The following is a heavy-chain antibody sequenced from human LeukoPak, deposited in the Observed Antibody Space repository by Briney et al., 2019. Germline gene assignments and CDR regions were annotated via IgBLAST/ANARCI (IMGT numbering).Heavy chain of an antibody. CDR2: FDPEDGET. D-gene: IGHD3-22*01. V-gene: IGHV1-24*01. Sequence: ASGKVSCKVSGYTLTELSMHWVRQAPGKGLEWMGGFDPEDGETIYAQKFQGRVTMTEDTSTDTAYMELSSLRSEDTAVYYCATLLQGDSSGYYFDYWGQGTLVTVSS. J-gene: IGHJ4*02. CDR1: GYTLTELS. CDR3: ATLLQGDSSGYYFDY.